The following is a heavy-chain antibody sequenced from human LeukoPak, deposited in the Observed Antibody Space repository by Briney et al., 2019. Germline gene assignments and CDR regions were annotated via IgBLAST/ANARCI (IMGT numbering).Heavy chain of an antibody. CDR2: IYTSGST. Sequence: PSETLSLTCSVSGASIRSYYWSWIRQPPGKGLEWIGYIYTSGSTNHSPSLKGRGSLSMDTSKNHSPLTLRSLLAADTAVYYCARHPLLGSYWFFDLWGRGTLVTVSS. CDR3: ARHPLLGSYWFFDL. CDR1: GASIRSYY. V-gene: IGHV4-4*09. D-gene: IGHD2-8*02. J-gene: IGHJ2*01.